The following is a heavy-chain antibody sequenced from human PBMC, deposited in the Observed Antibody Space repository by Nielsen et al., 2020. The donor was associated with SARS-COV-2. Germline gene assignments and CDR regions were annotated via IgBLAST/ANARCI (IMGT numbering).Heavy chain of an antibody. J-gene: IGHJ6*02. CDR2: IYYSGST. CDR1: GGSISSYY. V-gene: IGHV4-59*01. D-gene: IGHD1-26*01. CDR3: ARDMGASDGIDV. Sequence: SETLSLTCTVSGGSISSYYWSWIRQPPGKGLEWIGYIYYSGSTNYNPSLKSRVTISVDTSKNQFSLKLSSVTAADTAVYYCARDMGASDGIDVWGQGTTVTVSS.